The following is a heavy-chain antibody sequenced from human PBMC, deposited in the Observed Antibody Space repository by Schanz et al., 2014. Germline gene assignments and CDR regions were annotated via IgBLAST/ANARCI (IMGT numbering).Heavy chain of an antibody. CDR3: ARPALWFGDNCFER. CDR2: IKSDGSST. CDR1: GFTFSSYW. Sequence: EVQLVESGGGLVQPGGSLRLSCAASGFTFSSYWMHWVRQVPGKGLVWVSRIKSDGSSTSYADSVKGRFTISRDNAKNTLYLQMNSLRAEDTAVYYCARPALWFGDNCFERWGEGTRVTVSS. V-gene: IGHV3-74*01. D-gene: IGHD3-10*01. J-gene: IGHJ5*02.